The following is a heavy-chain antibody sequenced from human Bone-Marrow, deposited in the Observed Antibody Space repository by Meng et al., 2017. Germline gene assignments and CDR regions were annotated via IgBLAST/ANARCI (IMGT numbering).Heavy chain of an antibody. CDR2: INHSGST. D-gene: IGHD3-3*01. CDR1: GGSFSGYY. V-gene: IGHV4-34*01. CDR3: ARPSYDFWSGYYTRYFDY. Sequence: SETLSLTCAVYGGSFSGYYWSWIRQPPGKGLEWIGEINHSGSTNYNPSLNSRVTISVDTSKDQFSLKLSSVTAADTAVYYCARPSYDFWSGYYTRYFDYWGQGTLVTVSS. J-gene: IGHJ4*02.